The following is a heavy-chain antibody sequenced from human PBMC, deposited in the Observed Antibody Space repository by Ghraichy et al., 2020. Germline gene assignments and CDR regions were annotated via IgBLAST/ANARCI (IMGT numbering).Heavy chain of an antibody. V-gene: IGHV3-74*01. CDR2: IKTDGSST. CDR1: GFTFSSYW. J-gene: IGHJ4*02. Sequence: GESLNISCAASGFTFSSYWMHWVRQAPGKGLVWVSRIKTDGSSTDYADSVKGRFTVSRDNAKSTLYLQMNSLRAEDTAVYYCARDLHWNCGDYWGQGTLVTVSS. D-gene: IGHD1-7*01. CDR3: ARDLHWNCGDY.